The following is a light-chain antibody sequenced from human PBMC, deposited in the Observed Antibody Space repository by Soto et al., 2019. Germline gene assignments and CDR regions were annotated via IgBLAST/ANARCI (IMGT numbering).Light chain of an antibody. CDR1: QSVSSY. J-gene: IGKJ3*01. CDR2: DAF. CDR3: QQRSSWPPS. Sequence: EVVLTQSPATLSLSPGERATLSCRASQSVSSYLAWYQQRPDQAPRLLIYDAFNRATGIPARFSGSGSGTDFTLTISSLEPEDFAVYYCQQRSSWPPSFGPGTKVDIK. V-gene: IGKV3-11*01.